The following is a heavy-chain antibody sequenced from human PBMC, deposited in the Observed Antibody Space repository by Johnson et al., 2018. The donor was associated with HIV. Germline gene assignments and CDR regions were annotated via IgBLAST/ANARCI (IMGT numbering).Heavy chain of an antibody. CDR2: IYSGGST. CDR3: ARDIARRGGTAFDI. V-gene: IGHV3-53*01. Sequence: VQLVESGGGLIQPGGSLRLSCAASGFTVSSNYMSWVRQAPGKGLEWVSVIYSGGSTYYADSVKGRFTISRDNSKNTLYLQMNSLRAEDTAVYYCARDIARRGGTAFDIWGQGTLVTVSS. J-gene: IGHJ3*02. CDR1: GFTVSSNY. D-gene: IGHD1-26*01.